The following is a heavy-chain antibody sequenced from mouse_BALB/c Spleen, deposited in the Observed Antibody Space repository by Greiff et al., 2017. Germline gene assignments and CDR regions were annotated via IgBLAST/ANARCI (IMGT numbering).Heavy chain of an antibody. D-gene: IGHD2-1*01. V-gene: IGHV1-4*02. CDR1: GYTFTSYT. Sequence: QVQLQQSAAELARPGASVKMSCKASGYTFTSYTMHWVKQTPGQGLEWIGYINPSSGNTEYNQKFKDKTTLTADKSSSTAYMQLSSLRSEDSAVYYCARFPYGNSAMDYWGQGTSVTVSA. CDR2: INPSSGNT. CDR3: ARFPYGNSAMDY. J-gene: IGHJ4*01.